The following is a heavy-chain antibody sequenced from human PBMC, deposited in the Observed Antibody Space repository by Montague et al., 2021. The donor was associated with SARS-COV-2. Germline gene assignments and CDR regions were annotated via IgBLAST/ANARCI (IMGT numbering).Heavy chain of an antibody. J-gene: IGHJ6*02. D-gene: IGHD3-3*01. V-gene: IGHV4-61*01. CDR1: GGSVSSGSYY. CDR2: IYYSGST. CDR3: ARDPWRITIFGVVTRYGMDV. Sequence: SETLSLTCTVSGGSVSSGSYYWSWIRQPPGKGLEWIGYIYYSGSTNYKPSLKSRVTISVDTSKNQFSLKLSSVTAADTAVYYCARDPWRITIFGVVTRYGMDVWGQGTTVTVSS.